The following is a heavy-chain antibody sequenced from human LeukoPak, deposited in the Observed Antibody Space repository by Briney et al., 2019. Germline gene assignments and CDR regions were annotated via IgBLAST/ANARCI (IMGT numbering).Heavy chain of an antibody. Sequence: SDTLSLTCTVSGCSISSNNYFWGWIRQPPGKGLEWIGSLYYSGSTYYNPSLKSRLTISVDTSKNQLSLKLSSVTAADTAVYYCARQSFALMLYAFDYWGRGTLVSVCS. CDR3: ARQSFALMLYAFDY. CDR1: GCSISSNNYF. V-gene: IGHV4-39*01. CDR2: LYYSGST. J-gene: IGHJ4*02. D-gene: IGHD2-8*01.